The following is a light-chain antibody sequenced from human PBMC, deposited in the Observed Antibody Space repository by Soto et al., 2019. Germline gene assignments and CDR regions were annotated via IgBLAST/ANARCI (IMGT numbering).Light chain of an antibody. Sequence: QSALTQPASVFGSPGQSITISCTGTSSDVGGYNYVSWYQQHPDKAPKLMIYDVSNRPSGVSNRFSGSKSGNTASLTISGLQAEDEADYYCSSYTSSSTLGVFGTGTKLTVL. V-gene: IGLV2-14*01. CDR2: DVS. CDR3: SSYTSSSTLGV. J-gene: IGLJ1*01. CDR1: SSDVGGYNY.